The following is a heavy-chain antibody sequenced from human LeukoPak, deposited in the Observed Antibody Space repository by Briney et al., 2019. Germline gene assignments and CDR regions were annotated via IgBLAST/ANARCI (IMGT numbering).Heavy chain of an antibody. D-gene: IGHD3-10*01. J-gene: IGHJ4*02. Sequence: ASVKVSCKASGYTFTSYYMHWVRQAPGQGLEWMGIINPSGGSTSYAQKFQGRVTMTRNTSISTAYMELSSLRSEDTAVYYCARGVTMVRGGPCYWGQGTLVTVSS. CDR3: ARGVTMVRGGPCY. V-gene: IGHV1-46*01. CDR2: INPSGGST. CDR1: GYTFTSYY.